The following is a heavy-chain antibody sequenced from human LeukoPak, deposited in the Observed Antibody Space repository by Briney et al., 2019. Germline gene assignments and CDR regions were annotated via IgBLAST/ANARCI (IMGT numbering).Heavy chain of an antibody. J-gene: IGHJ4*02. Sequence: GGSLRLSCAASGFTFSSYAMSWVRQAPGKGLEWVSGISGSGDNTYYADSVRGRFTISRDNSKNTLYVQVNSLGTEDTAAYYCAKGSYYDSSGSFYFDYWGQGTLVTVSS. D-gene: IGHD3-22*01. CDR3: AKGSYYDSSGSFYFDY. CDR2: ISGSGDNT. V-gene: IGHV3-23*01. CDR1: GFTFSSYA.